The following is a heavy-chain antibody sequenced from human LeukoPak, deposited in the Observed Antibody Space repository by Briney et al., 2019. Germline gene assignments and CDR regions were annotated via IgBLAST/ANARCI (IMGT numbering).Heavy chain of an antibody. CDR2: IKQDGSEK. CDR1: GFTFSSYS. V-gene: IGHV3-7*01. Sequence: GGSLRLSCAASGFTFSSYSMSWVRQAPGKGLEWVANIKQDGSEKYYVDSVKGRFTISRDNAKNSLYLQMNSLRAEDTAVYYCARDRGIAEGTVKGDWGQGTLVTVSS. J-gene: IGHJ4*02. CDR3: ARDRGIAEGTVKGD. D-gene: IGHD6-13*01.